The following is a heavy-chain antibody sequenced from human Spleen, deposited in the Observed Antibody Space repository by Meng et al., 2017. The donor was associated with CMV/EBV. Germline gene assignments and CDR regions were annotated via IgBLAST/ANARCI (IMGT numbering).Heavy chain of an antibody. Sequence: GESLKISCAASGFTVSSNYMSWVRQAPGKGLEWVSVIYSGGSTYYADSVKGRFTISRDNSKNTLYLQMNSLRAGDTAVYYCAKSPKGDYYYYSMDVWGQGTTVTVSS. V-gene: IGHV3-53*01. CDR1: GFTVSSNY. J-gene: IGHJ6*02. CDR2: IYSGGST. CDR3: AKSPKGDYYYYSMDV.